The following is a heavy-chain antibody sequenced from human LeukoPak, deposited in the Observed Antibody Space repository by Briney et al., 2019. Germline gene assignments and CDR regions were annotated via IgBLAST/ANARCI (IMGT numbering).Heavy chain of an antibody. J-gene: IGHJ3*02. CDR2: ISSNGGST. D-gene: IGHD3-22*01. CDR1: GFTFSSYA. V-gene: IGHV3-64*02. Sequence: GGSLRLSCAASGFTFSSYAMHWVRQAPGEGLEYVSAISSNGGSTYYADSVKGRFTISRDNSKNTLYLQMGSLRAEDMAVYYCARGGVYDSSGYYTDDAFDIWGQGTMVTVSS. CDR3: ARGGVYDSSGYYTDDAFDI.